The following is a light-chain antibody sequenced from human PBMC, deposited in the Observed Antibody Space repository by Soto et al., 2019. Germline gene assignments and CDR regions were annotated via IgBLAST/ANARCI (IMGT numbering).Light chain of an antibody. Sequence: EIVLSQSPDKLSLSPGERATLSCRASQSVSSSYLAWYQQKPGQAPRLLSYGASSRATGIPDRFSGSGSGTDFTLTISRLEPEDFAVYDCQQYGSSPLTFGGGTKV. J-gene: IGKJ4*01. V-gene: IGKV3-20*01. CDR1: QSVSSSY. CDR3: QQYGSSPLT. CDR2: GAS.